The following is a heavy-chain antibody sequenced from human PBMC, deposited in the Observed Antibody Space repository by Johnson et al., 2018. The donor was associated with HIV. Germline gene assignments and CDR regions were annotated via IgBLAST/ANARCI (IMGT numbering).Heavy chain of an antibody. CDR3: ASGVDAFAI. D-gene: IGHD1-26*01. V-gene: IGHV3-30*02. CDR1: GFTFSSYG. CDR2: IRYDGSNK. J-gene: IGHJ3*02. Sequence: QVQLVESGGGVVQPGGSLRLSCAASGFTFSSYGMHWVRQAPGKGLEWVAFIRYDGSNKYYADSVKGRFTVSRDNSKNTLYLQMNSLRAEDSALYFCASGVDAFAIWGQGTMVTVAS.